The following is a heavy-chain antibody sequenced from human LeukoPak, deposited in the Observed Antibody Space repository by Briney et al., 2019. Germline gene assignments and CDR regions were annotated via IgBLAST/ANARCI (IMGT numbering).Heavy chain of an antibody. CDR3: VRDQVINDGYNGYNYASFDY. Sequence: GGSLRLSCAASGFTFSSYGMHWVRQAPGKGLEWVAVIWYDGGNKYYADSVKGRFSISRDNSKNMMYLQLNSLRAEDTAVYYCVRDQVINDGYNGYNYASFDYWGQGTLVTVSS. D-gene: IGHD5-12*01. CDR2: IWYDGGNK. J-gene: IGHJ4*02. V-gene: IGHV3-33*01. CDR1: GFTFSSYG.